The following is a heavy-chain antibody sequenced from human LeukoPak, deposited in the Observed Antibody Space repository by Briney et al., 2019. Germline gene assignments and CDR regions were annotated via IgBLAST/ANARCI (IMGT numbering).Heavy chain of an antibody. CDR1: GYSISSGYY. CDR2: IYHSGST. D-gene: IGHD2-8*01. V-gene: IGHV4-38-2*02. Sequence: SETLSLTCTVSGYSISSGYYWGWIRQPPGKGLEWIGSIYHSGSTYYNPSLKSRVTISVDTSKNQFSLKLSSVTAADTAVYYCARGSPLGVNWFDPWGQGTLVTVSS. CDR3: ARGSPLGVNWFDP. J-gene: IGHJ5*02.